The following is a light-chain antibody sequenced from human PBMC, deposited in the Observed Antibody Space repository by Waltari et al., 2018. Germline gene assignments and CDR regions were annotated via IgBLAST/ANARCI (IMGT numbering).Light chain of an antibody. V-gene: IGKV2-30*02. CDR2: QVS. CDR1: QSLLHSDGKTY. J-gene: IGKJ4*01. Sequence: DVLMTQSPLSLPVIPGQSASISCRSNQSLLHSDGKTYLSWLQQRPGQPPRRLIYQVSNRDSGVPDRFSGSGAGTDFTLKISRLEAEDVGVYFCVQATNVPLTFGGGTRVEIK. CDR3: VQATNVPLT.